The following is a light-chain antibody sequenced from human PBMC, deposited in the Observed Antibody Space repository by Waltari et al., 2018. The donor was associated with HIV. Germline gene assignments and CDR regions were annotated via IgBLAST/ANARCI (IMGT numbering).Light chain of an antibody. J-gene: IGLJ3*02. CDR3: GTWDSSLSAV. CDR2: GNN. CDR1: SSNIGNHD. V-gene: IGLV1-51*01. Sequence: QSVLTQPPSVSAAPGQTVTISCSGSSSNIGNHDVSWYQQLQGTAPKHLIYGNNERPAGTPDRFSGSKSGTSATLGITVLQTGDEADYYCGTWDSSLSAVFGGGTKLTVL.